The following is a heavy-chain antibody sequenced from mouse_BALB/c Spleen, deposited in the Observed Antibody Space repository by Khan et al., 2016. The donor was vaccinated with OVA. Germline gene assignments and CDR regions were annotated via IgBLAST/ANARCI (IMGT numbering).Heavy chain of an antibody. CDR3: DPVGTYYVSFAY. Sequence: EVQLQQSGPEVVEPGASVKLSCKASGYTFTSYVMHWVKQKPGQGLEWLGYIYPFNDATKYNEKFTGKVTLTSDKSSSTAYMELGSLTSEDSAVYYCDPVGTYYVSFAYWGQGTLGTVSA. CDR2: IYPFNDAT. D-gene: IGHD1-1*01. CDR1: GYTFTSYV. J-gene: IGHJ3*01. V-gene: IGHV1S136*01.